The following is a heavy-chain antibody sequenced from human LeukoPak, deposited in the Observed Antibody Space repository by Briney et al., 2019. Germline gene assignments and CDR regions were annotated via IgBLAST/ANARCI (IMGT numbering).Heavy chain of an antibody. Sequence: SETLSLTCAVYGGSFSGYYWSWIRQPPGKGLEWIGEINHSGSTNYNPSLKSRVTISVDTSKNQFSLKLSSVTAADTAVYYCARQGIAAAGTRRSWWFDPWGQGTLVTVSS. D-gene: IGHD6-13*01. V-gene: IGHV4-34*01. CDR2: INHSGST. CDR1: GGSFSGYY. J-gene: IGHJ5*02. CDR3: ARQGIAAAGTRRSWWFDP.